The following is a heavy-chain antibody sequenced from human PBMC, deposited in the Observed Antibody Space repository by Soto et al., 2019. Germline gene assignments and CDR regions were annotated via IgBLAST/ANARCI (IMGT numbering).Heavy chain of an antibody. V-gene: IGHV3-21*01. D-gene: IGHD6-6*01. CDR1: GFTFSSYS. CDR2: VSSTGSFI. Sequence: EVQLVESGGGLVKPGGSLRLSCAASGFTFSSYSMNWVRQAPGKGLEWVSSVSSTGSFIYYADPVKGRFTISRDNAQSSLSLQMSSLRVEDTAVYYCARETNPYTGSSHAFDIWGQGTMVTVSS. CDR3: ARETNPYTGSSHAFDI. J-gene: IGHJ3*02.